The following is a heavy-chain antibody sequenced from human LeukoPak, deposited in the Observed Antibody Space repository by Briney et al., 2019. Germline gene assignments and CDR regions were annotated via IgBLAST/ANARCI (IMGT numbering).Heavy chain of an antibody. CDR3: TSHAAFDP. J-gene: IGHJ5*02. CDR2: IKSKNVGGTT. V-gene: IGHV3-15*01. Sequence: PGGSLRLSCAASGFTFNDAWMNWVRQAPGKGLEWVGRIKSKNVGGTTDYAAPVKGRFTISRDDSKNTVYLQMNSLKIEDTAVYYCTSHAAFDPWGQGTLVTVSS. CDR1: GFTFNDAW.